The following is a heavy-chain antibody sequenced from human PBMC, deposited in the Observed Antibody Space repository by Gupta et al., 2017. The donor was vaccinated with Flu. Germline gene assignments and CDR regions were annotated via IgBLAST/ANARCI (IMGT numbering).Heavy chain of an antibody. CDR2: LAWSHDD. J-gene: IGHJ4*02. V-gene: IGHV2-5*01. CDR1: GFALRDTGVG. CDR3: AHTYYYDSTSGYYAMTRGFDY. D-gene: IGHD3-22*01. Sequence: QITLKESGPTVVKPTPTLALTSTLSGFALRDTGVGVAWIRQPPGTALHWRALLAWSHDDRYSPSLKSRLTVTKETTKNQVVLTMTNMDPVDTATYYCAHTYYYDSTSGYYAMTRGFDYWGQGTLVTVSS.